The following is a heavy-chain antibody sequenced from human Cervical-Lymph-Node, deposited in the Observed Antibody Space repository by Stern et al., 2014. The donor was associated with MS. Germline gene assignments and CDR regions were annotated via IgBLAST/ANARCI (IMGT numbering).Heavy chain of an antibody. D-gene: IGHD3-22*01. Sequence: EQLVESGSDLKKPGASVKVSCKASGYTLTTNTLHWVRQAPGPGLEWMGWINTDTGNPTYAPGFTGRFVFSLDTAVSAAYLQISSLKAEDTAVYYCARGKYDRSGSYAPYYYYGLDVWGQGTTVTVSS. J-gene: IGHJ6*02. CDR1: GYTLTTNT. V-gene: IGHV7-4-1*02. CDR3: ARGKYDRSGSYAPYYYYGLDV. CDR2: INTDTGNP.